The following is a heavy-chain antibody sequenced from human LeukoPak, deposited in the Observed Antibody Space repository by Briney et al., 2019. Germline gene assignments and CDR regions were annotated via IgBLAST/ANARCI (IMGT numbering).Heavy chain of an antibody. Sequence: PGGSLRLSCAASGFTFSSYSMNWVRQAPGKGREWVSSISSSSSYIYYADSVKGRFTISRDNAKNSLYLQMNSLRAEDTAVYYCAREMITGTGAFDIWGQGTMVTVSS. CDR1: GFTFSSYS. D-gene: IGHD1-20*01. V-gene: IGHV3-21*01. J-gene: IGHJ3*02. CDR3: AREMITGTGAFDI. CDR2: ISSSSSYI.